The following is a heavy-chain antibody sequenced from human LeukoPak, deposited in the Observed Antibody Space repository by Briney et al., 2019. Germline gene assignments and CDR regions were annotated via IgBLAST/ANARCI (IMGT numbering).Heavy chain of an antibody. Sequence: PSETLSLTCAVSGGSISSGGYSWSWIRQPPGKGLEWIGYIYHSGSTYYNPSLKSRVTISVDRSKNQFSLKLSSVTAADTAVYYCAGGTWGSPPYFDYWGQGTLVTVSS. CDR1: GGSISSGGYS. CDR2: IYHSGST. J-gene: IGHJ4*02. V-gene: IGHV4-30-2*01. CDR3: AGGTWGSPPYFDY. D-gene: IGHD7-27*01.